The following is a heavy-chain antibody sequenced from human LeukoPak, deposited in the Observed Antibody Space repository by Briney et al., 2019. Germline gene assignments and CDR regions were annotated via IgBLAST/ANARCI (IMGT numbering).Heavy chain of an antibody. Sequence: PGRSLRLSCAASGFTFGSYAMHWVRQAPGKGLEWVAVISYDGSNEYYADYVKGRFTISRDNSKNTLYLQMNSLRAEDTAVYYCAKDTVVRSDYWGQGTLVTVSS. J-gene: IGHJ4*02. CDR3: AKDTVVRSDY. V-gene: IGHV3-30-3*01. D-gene: IGHD4-23*01. CDR2: ISYDGSNE. CDR1: GFTFGSYA.